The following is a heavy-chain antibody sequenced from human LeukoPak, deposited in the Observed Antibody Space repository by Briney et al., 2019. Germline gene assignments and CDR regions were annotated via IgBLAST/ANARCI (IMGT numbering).Heavy chain of an antibody. J-gene: IGHJ6*02. Sequence: SVTVSCTASGGTFSSYAISWVRQAPGQGLEWMGGIIPIFGTANYAQKFQGRVTITADESTSTAYMELSSLRSEDTAVYYCARVEWTAVAGTGYDYYGMDVWGQGTTVTVSS. D-gene: IGHD6-19*01. CDR2: IIPIFGTA. CDR1: GGTFSSYA. V-gene: IGHV1-69*13. CDR3: ARVEWTAVAGTGYDYYGMDV.